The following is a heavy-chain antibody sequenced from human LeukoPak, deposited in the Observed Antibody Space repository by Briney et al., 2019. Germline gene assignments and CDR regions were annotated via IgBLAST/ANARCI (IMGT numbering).Heavy chain of an antibody. D-gene: IGHD3-16*02. V-gene: IGHV3-23*01. Sequence: PGGSLRLSCAASGFTFSSYAMSWVRQAPGKGLEWVSAISGSGGSTYYADSVKGRFTISRDNSKNTLYLQMNSLRAEDTAVYYCAKDGREDYVWGSYRPSFDYWGQGTLVTVSS. CDR1: GFTFSSYA. J-gene: IGHJ4*02. CDR2: ISGSGGST. CDR3: AKDGREDYVWGSYRPSFDY.